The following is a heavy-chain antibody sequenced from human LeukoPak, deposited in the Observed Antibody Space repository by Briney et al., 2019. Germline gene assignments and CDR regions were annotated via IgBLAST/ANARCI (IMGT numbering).Heavy chain of an antibody. D-gene: IGHD6-13*01. CDR1: GGSISSSSYY. V-gene: IGHV4-61*05. CDR3: ARGPSYSSSWDNWFDP. CDR2: IYYSGGT. J-gene: IGHJ5*02. Sequence: SETLSLTCTVSGGSISSSSYYWGWIRQPPGKGLEWIGYIYYSGGTNYNPSLKSRVTISVDTSKNQFSLKLSSVTAADTAVYYCARGPSYSSSWDNWFDPWGQGTLVTVSS.